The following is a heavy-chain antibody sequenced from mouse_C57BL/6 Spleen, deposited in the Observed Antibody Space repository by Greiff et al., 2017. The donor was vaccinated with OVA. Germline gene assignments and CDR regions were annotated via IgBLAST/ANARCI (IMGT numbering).Heavy chain of an antibody. Sequence: SGAELVRPGASVTLSCKASGYTFTDYEMHWVKQTPVHGLEWIGAIDPETGGTAYNQKFKGKAILTADKSSSTAYMELRSLTSEDSAVYYCTRGRLFAYWGQGTLVTVSA. CDR1: GYTFTDYE. CDR2: IDPETGGT. CDR3: TRGRLFAY. V-gene: IGHV1-15*01. J-gene: IGHJ3*01.